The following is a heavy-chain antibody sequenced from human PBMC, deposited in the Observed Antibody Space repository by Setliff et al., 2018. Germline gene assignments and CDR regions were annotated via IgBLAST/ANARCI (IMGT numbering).Heavy chain of an antibody. D-gene: IGHD3-10*01. CDR3: TGRTYGHQLGDY. CDR2: ISGSGGST. Sequence: GGSLRLSCAASGFTFSSYAMSWVRQAPGKGLEWVSAISGSGGSTYYADSVKGRFTISRDNSKNTLYLQMNDLKTEDTGVYYCTGRTYGHQLGDYWGQGTLVTVSS. V-gene: IGHV3-23*01. J-gene: IGHJ4*02. CDR1: GFTFSSYA.